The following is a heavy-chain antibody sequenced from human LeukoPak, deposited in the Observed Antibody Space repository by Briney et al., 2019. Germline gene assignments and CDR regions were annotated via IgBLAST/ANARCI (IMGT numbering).Heavy chain of an antibody. D-gene: IGHD3-16*01. J-gene: IGHJ6*03. CDR2: ISAYNGNT. Sequence: ASVKLSCKASGYTFTSYGISWVRHAPGQGLEGMGLISAYNGNTNYAQKLQGRVTMTTDTSTSTAYMELRRLRSDDTAVYYCARASHRFEVQDPMDVWGKGTTVTVSS. V-gene: IGHV1-18*01. CDR3: ARASHRFEVQDPMDV. CDR1: GYTFTSYG.